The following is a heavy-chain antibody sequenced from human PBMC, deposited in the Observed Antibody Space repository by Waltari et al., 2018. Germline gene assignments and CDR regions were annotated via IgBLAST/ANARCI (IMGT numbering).Heavy chain of an antibody. D-gene: IGHD2-21*02. V-gene: IGHV3-21*01. CDR1: GFTFSSFT. J-gene: IGHJ4*02. CDR2: MSRESRYI. Sequence: EVQLVGSGRGMVKPGGSLRLSCAASGFTFSSFTMNWVCQAPGKGRVWVSSMSRESRYIDYAYSVKGRVTISRDNDKKSLCLQMNSQRVEDTAVYYCARGRGVMVGTAGFYFDNRGEGALVTVSS. CDR3: ARGRGVMVGTAGFYFDN.